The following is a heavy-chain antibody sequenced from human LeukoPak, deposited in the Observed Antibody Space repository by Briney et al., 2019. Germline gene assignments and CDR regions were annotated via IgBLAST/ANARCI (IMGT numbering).Heavy chain of an antibody. Sequence: PGRSLRLSCAASGFTFSSYGMHWVRQAPGKGLEWVAVIWYDGSNKYYADSVKGRFTISRDNSKNTLYLQMNSLRAEDTAVYYCARDSLVVAAPVDAFDIWGQGTMVTVSS. CDR2: IWYDGSNK. D-gene: IGHD2-15*01. J-gene: IGHJ3*02. CDR1: GFTFSSYG. V-gene: IGHV3-33*01. CDR3: ARDSLVVAAPVDAFDI.